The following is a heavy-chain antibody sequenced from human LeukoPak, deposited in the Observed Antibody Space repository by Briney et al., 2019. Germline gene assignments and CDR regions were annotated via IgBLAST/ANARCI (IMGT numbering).Heavy chain of an antibody. V-gene: IGHV3-21*01. CDR3: ARADRVRGVIIPYYYGMDV. CDR2: ISSSSSYI. Sequence: GGSLRLSCAASGFTFSSYSMNWVRQAPGKGLEWVSSISSSSSYIYYADSVKGRFTISRDNAKNSLYLQMNSLRAEDTAVYYCARADRVRGVIIPYYYGMDVWGQGTTVTVSS. D-gene: IGHD3-10*01. CDR1: GFTFSSYS. J-gene: IGHJ6*02.